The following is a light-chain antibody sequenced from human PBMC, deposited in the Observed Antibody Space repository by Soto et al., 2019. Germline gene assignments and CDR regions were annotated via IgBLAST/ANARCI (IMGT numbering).Light chain of an antibody. CDR2: DGS. V-gene: IGKV3-20*01. CDR1: QSVSSSY. Sequence: EIVLTQSPGTLSLSPGERATLSCRASQSVSSSYLAWYQQRPGQAPRLLIYDGSSRATGIPDTFSASASGTDFSLTISRLEPEDFAVYYCQQYGTSPITFGQGTRLEIK. J-gene: IGKJ5*01. CDR3: QQYGTSPIT.